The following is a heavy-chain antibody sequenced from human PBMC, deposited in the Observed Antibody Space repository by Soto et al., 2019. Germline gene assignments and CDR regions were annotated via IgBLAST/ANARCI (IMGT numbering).Heavy chain of an antibody. CDR3: ARDRGPSIAALHWFDP. Sequence: EVQLVETGGGLIQPGGSLRLSCAASGFTVSSNYMSWVRQAPGKGLEWVSVIYSDGSTYYADSVKGRFTISRDNSKNTLYLQMNTLRAADTAVYYCARDRGPSIAALHWFDPWGQGTLVTVSS. J-gene: IGHJ5*02. V-gene: IGHV3-53*02. CDR1: GFTVSSNY. D-gene: IGHD6-6*01. CDR2: IYSDGST.